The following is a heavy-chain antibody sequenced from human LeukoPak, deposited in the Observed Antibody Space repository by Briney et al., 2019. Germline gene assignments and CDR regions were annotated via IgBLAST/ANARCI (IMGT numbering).Heavy chain of an antibody. Sequence: SETLSLTCAVYGGSFSGYYWSWIRQPPGKELEWIGEINHSGSTNYNPSLKSRVTISVDTSKNQFSLKLSSVTAADTAVYYCARRGYSYGFDPWGQGTLFTVSS. D-gene: IGHD5-18*01. CDR1: GGSFSGYY. CDR2: INHSGST. CDR3: ARRGYSYGFDP. V-gene: IGHV4-34*01. J-gene: IGHJ5*02.